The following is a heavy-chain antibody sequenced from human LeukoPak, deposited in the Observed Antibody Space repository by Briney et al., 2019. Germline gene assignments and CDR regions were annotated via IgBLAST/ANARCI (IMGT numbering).Heavy chain of an antibody. CDR3: ATKPRHYYYDSSGPFDY. Sequence: GGSLRLSCVASEFNFFSYGMQWVRQAPGKGLEWVSAISGSGGSTYYADSVKGRFTISRDNSKNTLYLQMNSLRAEDTAVYYCATKPRHYYYDSSGPFDYWGQGTLVTVSS. CDR2: ISGSGGST. CDR1: EFNFFSYG. D-gene: IGHD3-22*01. J-gene: IGHJ4*02. V-gene: IGHV3-23*01.